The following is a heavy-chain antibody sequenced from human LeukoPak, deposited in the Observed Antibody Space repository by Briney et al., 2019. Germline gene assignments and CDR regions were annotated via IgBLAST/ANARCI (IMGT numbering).Heavy chain of an antibody. CDR2: ISYDGSNK. Sequence: PGGSLRLSCATSGFTFSSYGMHWVRQVPGKGLEWVAVISYDGSNKYYADSVKGRFTISRDNSKNTLYLQMNSLRAEDTAVYYCAREAHYYDSSGYHKTGPFDYWGQGTLVTVSS. CDR3: AREAHYYDSSGYHKTGPFDY. D-gene: IGHD3-22*01. V-gene: IGHV3-30*03. J-gene: IGHJ4*02. CDR1: GFTFSSYG.